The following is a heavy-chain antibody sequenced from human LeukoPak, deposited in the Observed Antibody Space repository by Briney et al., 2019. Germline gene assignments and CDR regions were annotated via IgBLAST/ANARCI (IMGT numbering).Heavy chain of an antibody. V-gene: IGHV3-7*01. CDR2: IKQDGSEK. CDR1: GFTFSTYW. CDR3: TREAAAGINY. Sequence: PGGSLRLSCAASGFTFSTYWMSGVRQAPGKGLEWVVNIKQDGSEKYYLDSVKGRFTISRDNAKNSLYLQMNSLRAEDTAVYFCTREAAAGINYWGQGTLVTVSS. J-gene: IGHJ4*02. D-gene: IGHD6-13*01.